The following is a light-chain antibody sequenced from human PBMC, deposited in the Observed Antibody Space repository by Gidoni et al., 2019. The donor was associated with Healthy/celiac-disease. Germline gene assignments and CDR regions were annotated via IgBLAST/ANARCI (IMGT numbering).Light chain of an antibody. CDR1: SSNIGAGYD. CDR3: QSYDSSLSDVV. Sequence: SVLTQPPSVSGAPGQRVTISCTGSSSNIGAGYDVHWYQQLPGTAPKLLIYGNSNRLSGVPDRFSGSKSGTSASLAITGLQAEDEADYYCQSYDSSLSDVVFGGGTKLTVL. V-gene: IGLV1-40*01. J-gene: IGLJ2*01. CDR2: GNS.